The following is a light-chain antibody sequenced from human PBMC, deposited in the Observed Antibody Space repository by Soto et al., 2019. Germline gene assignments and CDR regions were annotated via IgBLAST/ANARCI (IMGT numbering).Light chain of an antibody. J-gene: IGKJ3*01. CDR2: DAS. CDR1: QSLSTW. Sequence: DIQMTQSPSTLSASVGDRATITCRASQSLSTWLAWYQQKQGKAPKLLIYDASSLARGVPSRFSGSGSGTEFTLTISRLQSDDFATYYCQQYNSDLTFGPGTKVEIK. V-gene: IGKV1-5*01. CDR3: QQYNSDLT.